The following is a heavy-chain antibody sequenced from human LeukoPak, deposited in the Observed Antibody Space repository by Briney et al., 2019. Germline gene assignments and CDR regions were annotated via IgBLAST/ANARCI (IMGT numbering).Heavy chain of an antibody. CDR2: MNPNSGNT. J-gene: IGHJ6*03. D-gene: IGHD3-10*01. CDR3: ARGHAKEGAMVRGPEVGNYYYYYMDV. CDR1: GYTFTSYD. Sequence: ASVKVSCKASGYTFTSYDINWVRQATGQGLEWMGWMNPNSGNTGYAQKFQGRVTITRNTSISTAYMELSSLRSEDTAVYYCARGHAKEGAMVRGPEVGNYYYYYMDVWGKGTTVTVSS. V-gene: IGHV1-8*03.